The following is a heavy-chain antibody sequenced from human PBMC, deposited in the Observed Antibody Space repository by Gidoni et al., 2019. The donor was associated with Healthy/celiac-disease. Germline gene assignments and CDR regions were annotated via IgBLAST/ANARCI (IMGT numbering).Heavy chain of an antibody. CDR3: ASIKSGSSHAFDY. J-gene: IGHJ4*02. Sequence: QLQLQESGPGLVKPSETLSLTGTVSGGSISSSSYYWGWIRQPPGKGLEWIGSIYYSGSTYYNPSLKSRVTLSVDTSKNQFSLKLSSVTAADTSVYYCASIKSGSSHAFDYWGQGTLVTVSS. D-gene: IGHD1-26*01. CDR2: IYYSGST. CDR1: GGSISSSSYY. V-gene: IGHV4-39*07.